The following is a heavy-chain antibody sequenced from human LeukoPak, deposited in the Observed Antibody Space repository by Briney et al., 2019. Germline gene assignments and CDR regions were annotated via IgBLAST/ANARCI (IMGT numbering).Heavy chain of an antibody. D-gene: IGHD2-2*02. CDR2: INPNSGGT. Sequence: GASVKVSCKASGYTFTGYYMHWVRQAPGQGLEWMGWINPNSGGTNYAQKFQGRVTMTRDTSISTAYTELSRLRSDDTAVYYCARGGIARYRSSTSCYTGNDYWGQGTLLTVSS. V-gene: IGHV1-2*02. J-gene: IGHJ4*02. CDR3: ARGGIARYRSSTSCYTGNDY. CDR1: GYTFTGYY.